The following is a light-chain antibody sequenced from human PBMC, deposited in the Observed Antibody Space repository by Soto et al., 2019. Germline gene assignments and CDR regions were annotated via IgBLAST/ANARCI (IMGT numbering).Light chain of an antibody. CDR2: DAS. CDR1: QDIRNY. Sequence: DIQMTQSPSSLSASVGDRVTITCQASQDIRNYLNWYQQKPGKAPKLLIYDASNLKTGVPSRFSGSGSGTDFTFTISSLQPEDIATYYCQQYDNLPWTFGQGTKVEIK. CDR3: QQYDNLPWT. J-gene: IGKJ1*01. V-gene: IGKV1-33*01.